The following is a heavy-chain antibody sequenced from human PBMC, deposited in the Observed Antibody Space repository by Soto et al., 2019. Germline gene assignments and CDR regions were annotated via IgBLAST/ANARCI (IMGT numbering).Heavy chain of an antibody. D-gene: IGHD3-9*01. CDR2: FSGSGTST. J-gene: IGHJ4*02. CDR1: GFSFSSCE. CDR3: ASKIVTPGYHYYDY. Sequence: PGGSLRLSCAASGFSFSSCEMSWVRQAPGKGLEWVSYFSGSGTSTQYSDSVKGRFTISRDNAKNSLHLQMNSLGAEDTAVYYCASKIVTPGYHYYDYWGQGTLVTVSS. V-gene: IGHV3-48*03.